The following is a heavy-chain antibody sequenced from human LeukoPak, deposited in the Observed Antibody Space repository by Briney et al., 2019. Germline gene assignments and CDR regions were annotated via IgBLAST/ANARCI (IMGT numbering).Heavy chain of an antibody. CDR1: GGSISSGGYY. J-gene: IGHJ5*02. Sequence: SETLSLTCTVSGGSISSGGYYWSWIRQHPRKCLEWIGYIYYSGSTYYNPSLKSRVTISVDTSKNQFSLKLSSVTAAGTAVYYCARERKTTVTGFDPWGQGTLVTVSS. CDR2: IYYSGST. D-gene: IGHD4-17*01. CDR3: ARERKTTVTGFDP. V-gene: IGHV4-31*03.